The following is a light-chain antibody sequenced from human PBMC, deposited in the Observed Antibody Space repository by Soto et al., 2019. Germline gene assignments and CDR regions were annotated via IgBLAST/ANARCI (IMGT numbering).Light chain of an antibody. CDR3: SSFTSINTWV. CDR2: EVS. CDR1: SSDVGGYNY. Sequence: QSALTQPASVSGSPGQSITISCTGTSSDVGGYNYVSWYQQHPGKAPKLMIYEVSNRPSGVSNRFSGSKSGKTASLTISGHQTEDEADYYCSSFTSINTWVFGGGTKLTVL. V-gene: IGLV2-14*01. J-gene: IGLJ3*02.